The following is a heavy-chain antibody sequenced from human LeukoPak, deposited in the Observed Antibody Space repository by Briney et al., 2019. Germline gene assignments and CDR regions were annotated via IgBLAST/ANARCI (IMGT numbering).Heavy chain of an antibody. D-gene: IGHD6-19*01. J-gene: IGHJ4*02. CDR1: GYTFTSYG. Sequence: ASVKVSCKASGYTFTSYGISWVRQAPGQGLEWIGWISAYNGNTNYAQKLQGRVTMTTDTSTSTAYMELRSLRSDDTAVYYCARDSDSSGWSGFDYWGQGTLVTVSS. V-gene: IGHV1-18*01. CDR2: ISAYNGNT. CDR3: ARDSDSSGWSGFDY.